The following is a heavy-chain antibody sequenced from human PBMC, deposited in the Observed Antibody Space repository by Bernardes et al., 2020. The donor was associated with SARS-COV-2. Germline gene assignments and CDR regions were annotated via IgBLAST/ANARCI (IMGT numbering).Heavy chain of an antibody. Sequence: SVKVSCKASGFTFTSSAVQWVRQARGQRLEWIGWIVVGSGKTNYAQKLQERVTITRDMSTSTAYMELSSLRSEDTAVYYCAARDPSQASNRGYCSGGSCYASDYYYGMDVWGQGTTVTVSS. J-gene: IGHJ6*02. V-gene: IGHV1-58*01. D-gene: IGHD2-15*01. CDR2: IVVGSGKT. CDR1: GFTFTSSA. CDR3: AARDPSQASNRGYCSGGSCYASDYYYGMDV.